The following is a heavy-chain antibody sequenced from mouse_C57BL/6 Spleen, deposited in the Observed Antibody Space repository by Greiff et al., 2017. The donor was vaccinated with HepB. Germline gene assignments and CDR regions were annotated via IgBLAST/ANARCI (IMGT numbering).Heavy chain of an antibody. J-gene: IGHJ2*01. CDR1: GYTFTSYW. V-gene: IGHV1-69*01. D-gene: IGHD2-2*01. CDR3: ARGGCMVTTVDY. Sequence: VQLQQPGAELVMPGASVKLSCKASGYTFTSYWMHWVKQRPGQGLEWIGEIDPSDSYTNYNQKFKGKSTLTVDKSSSTAYMQLSSLTSEDSAVYYWARGGCMVTTVDYWGQGTTLTVSS. CDR2: IDPSDSYT.